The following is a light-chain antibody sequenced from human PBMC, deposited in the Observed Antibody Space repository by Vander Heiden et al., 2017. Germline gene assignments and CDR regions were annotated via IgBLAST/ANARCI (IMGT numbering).Light chain of an antibody. J-gene: IGKJ3*01. Sequence: DIVMTQSPLCLPVTPGEPAPISGRSSQSLLHMNVYNYLDWYLQKPGQSPQLLIYLGSNRASGGPYRFSGSGSGTDFTLKISRVEAEDVGVYYCMQALQTPPFTFGPGTKVDIK. CDR1: QSLLHMNVYNY. V-gene: IGKV2-28*01. CDR2: LGS. CDR3: MQALQTPPFT.